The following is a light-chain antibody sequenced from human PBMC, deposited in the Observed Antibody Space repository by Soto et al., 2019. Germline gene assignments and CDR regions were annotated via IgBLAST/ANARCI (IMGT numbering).Light chain of an antibody. J-gene: IGKJ4*01. CDR1: QRLSASD. Sequence: EIVMTQSPATLSVSQGERATLSCRASQRLSASDIAWYQQKPGQAPKFLIYGVSSRATGIPDRFSGSGSGTEFTLTIDSLQSEDFAIYFCQQYNNWPGTFGGGDQVDIK. CDR2: GVS. CDR3: QQYNNWPGT. V-gene: IGKV3D-15*01.